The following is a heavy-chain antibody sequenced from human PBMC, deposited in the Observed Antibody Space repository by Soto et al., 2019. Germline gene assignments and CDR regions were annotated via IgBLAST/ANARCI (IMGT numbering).Heavy chain of an antibody. Sequence: QVQLVESGGGVVQPGRSLRLSCAASGFTFRSYGMLWVRQAPGKGLEWVAVISYSGNDKKFADSVKGRFTISRDNSKDTLYLQMNSLRAEDTAVYYCAKDGDEAAAGYYFDYWGQGTLVTVSS. V-gene: IGHV3-30*18. D-gene: IGHD6-13*01. J-gene: IGHJ4*02. CDR2: ISYSGNDK. CDR3: AKDGDEAAAGYYFDY. CDR1: GFTFRSYG.